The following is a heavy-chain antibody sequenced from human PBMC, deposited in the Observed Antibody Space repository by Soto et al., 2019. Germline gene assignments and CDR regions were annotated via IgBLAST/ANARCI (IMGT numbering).Heavy chain of an antibody. Sequence: EVQLLESGGGLVQPGGSLRLSCAASGFTFSSYAMSWVRQAPGKGLEWVSGISGSGGSTYYADSVKGRFTISRDNSKNTLYLQMNSLRAEDTAVYYCARDLPNQYYYGMDVWGQGTTVTVSS. CDR2: ISGSGGST. V-gene: IGHV3-23*01. J-gene: IGHJ6*02. CDR1: GFTFSSYA. CDR3: ARDLPNQYYYGMDV.